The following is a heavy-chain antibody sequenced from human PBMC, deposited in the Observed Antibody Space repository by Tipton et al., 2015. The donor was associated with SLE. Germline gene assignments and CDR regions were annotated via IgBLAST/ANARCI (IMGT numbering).Heavy chain of an antibody. D-gene: IGHD2-15*01. CDR2: IYTSGAT. Sequence: TLSLTCNVSGVSISSSYWSWIRQPAGKGLEWIGRIYTSGATDDNPSLKSRVTMSVDMSKNQFSLKLNSVTAADTAVYYCAIPTTQHCSGGGCYRHDAFDIWGQGTMVTVSS. CDR3: AIPTTQHCSGGGCYRHDAFDI. J-gene: IGHJ3*02. CDR1: GVSISSSY. V-gene: IGHV4-4*07.